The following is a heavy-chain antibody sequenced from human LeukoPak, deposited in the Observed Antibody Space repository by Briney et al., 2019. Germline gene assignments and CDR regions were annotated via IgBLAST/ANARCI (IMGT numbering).Heavy chain of an antibody. J-gene: IGHJ3*02. CDR3: ARATYYYDSSGYFLLGAFDI. CDR1: GFTFSNYG. V-gene: IGHV3-30*03. CDR2: ISYDGSNT. D-gene: IGHD3-22*01. Sequence: GRSLRLSCAASGFTFSNYGMNWVRQAPGEGLEWVAVISYDGSNTYYADAVKGRFTISRDNSKNTLYLQMNSLRAEDTAVYYCARATYYYDSSGYFLLGAFDIWGQGTMVTVSS.